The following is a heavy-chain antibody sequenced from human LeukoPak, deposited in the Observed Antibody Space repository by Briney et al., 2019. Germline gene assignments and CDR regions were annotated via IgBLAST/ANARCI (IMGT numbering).Heavy chain of an antibody. D-gene: IGHD5-18*01. CDR1: GGTFSSYA. CDR3: AGYPYGYYYYGMDV. J-gene: IGHJ6*04. CDR2: IIPIFGTA. Sequence: SVKVSCKASGGTFSSYAISWVRQAPGQGLEWMGGIIPIFGTANYAQKFQGRVTITADESASTAYMELSSLRSEDTAVYYCAGYPYGYYYYGMDVWGKGTTVTVSS. V-gene: IGHV1-69*13.